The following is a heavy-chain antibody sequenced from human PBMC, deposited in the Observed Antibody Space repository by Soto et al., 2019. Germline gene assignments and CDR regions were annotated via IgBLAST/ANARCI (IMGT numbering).Heavy chain of an antibody. CDR2: INPNSGGT. CDR1: GYTFTGYY. Sequence: QVQLVQSGAEGKKPGASVKVSCKASGYTFTGYYMHWVRQAPGQGLEWMGWINPNSGGTNYAQKFQGRVTMTRDTSISTAYMELSRLRSDDTAVYYCARERTFSSGSNWFDPWGQGTLVTVSS. CDR3: ARERTFSSGSNWFDP. V-gene: IGHV1-2*02. J-gene: IGHJ5*02. D-gene: IGHD6-19*01.